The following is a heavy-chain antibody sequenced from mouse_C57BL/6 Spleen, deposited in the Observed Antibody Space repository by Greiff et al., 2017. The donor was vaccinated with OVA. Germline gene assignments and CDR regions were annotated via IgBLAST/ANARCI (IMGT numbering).Heavy chain of an antibody. V-gene: IGHV3-6*01. D-gene: IGHD1-1*01. J-gene: IGHJ2*01. CDR3: ARDYYGSRGYFDY. Sequence: ESGPGLVKPSQSLSLTCSVTGYSITSGYYWNWIRQFPGNKLEWMGYISYDGSNNYNPSLKNRISITRDTSKNQFFLKLNSVTTEDTATYYCARDYYGSRGYFDYWGQGTTLTVSS. CDR2: ISYDGSN. CDR1: GYSITSGYY.